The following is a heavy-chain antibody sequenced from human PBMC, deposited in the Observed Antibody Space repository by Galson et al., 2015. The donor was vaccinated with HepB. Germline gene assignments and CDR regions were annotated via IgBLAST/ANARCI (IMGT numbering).Heavy chain of an antibody. CDR1: GFPFSKYN. D-gene: IGHD2-2*01. J-gene: IGHJ6*03. Sequence: SLRLSCAASGFPFSKYNMMWVRQAPGKGLEWVSSISSSYDHIFYADSVKGRFTIFRDNAKNSLYLQMNSLRAEDTAVYYCARYEVVPGPVLYYMDVWGKGTTVTVSS. CDR2: ISSSYDHI. V-gene: IGHV3-21*06. CDR3: ARYEVVPGPVLYYMDV.